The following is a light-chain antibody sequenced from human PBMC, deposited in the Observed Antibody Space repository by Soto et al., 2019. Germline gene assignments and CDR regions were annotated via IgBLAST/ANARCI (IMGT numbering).Light chain of an antibody. CDR2: KDS. CDR3: QSADSSGTYV. J-gene: IGLJ1*01. Sequence: SSELTQPPSGSVSPGQTARITCSGDALPKQYAYWYQQKPGQAPVLVIYKDSERPSGIPERFSGSSSGTTVTLTISGVQAEDEADYYCQSADSSGTYVFGTGTKVTVL. CDR1: ALPKQY. V-gene: IGLV3-25*01.